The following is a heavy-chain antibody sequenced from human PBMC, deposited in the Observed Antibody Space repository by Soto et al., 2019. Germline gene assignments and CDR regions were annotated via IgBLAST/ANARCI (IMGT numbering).Heavy chain of an antibody. V-gene: IGHV3-23*01. CDR3: ANGVADYDILTGYYTEDYFDY. D-gene: IGHD3-9*01. J-gene: IGHJ4*02. CDR2: ISGSGGST. CDR1: GFTFSSYA. Sequence: EVQLLESGGGLVQPGGSLRLSCAASGFTFSSYAMSWVRQAPGKGLEWVSAISGSGGSTYYADSVKGRFTISRDNSKNTLYLQMNSLRAEDTAVYYCANGVADYDILTGYYTEDYFDYWGQGTLVTVSS.